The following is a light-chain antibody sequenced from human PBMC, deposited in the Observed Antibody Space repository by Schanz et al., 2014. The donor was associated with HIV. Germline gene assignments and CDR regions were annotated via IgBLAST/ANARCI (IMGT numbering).Light chain of an antibody. V-gene: IGLV3-21*01. CDR3: ASWDDSLKGPV. CDR2: SDS. J-gene: IGLJ3*02. CDR1: NIEGKS. Sequence: SYELTQPPSVSVAPGKTASIPCGGDNIEGKSVHWYQQKPGQAPMLVIYSDSDRPSGIPERFSGSKSGTSASLAISGLRSEDEADYYCASWDDSLKGPVLGGGTKLTVL.